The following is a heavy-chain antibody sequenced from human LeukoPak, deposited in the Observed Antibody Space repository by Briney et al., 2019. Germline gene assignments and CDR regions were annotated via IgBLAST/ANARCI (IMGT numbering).Heavy chain of an antibody. J-gene: IGHJ4*02. V-gene: IGHV3-48*01. CDR3: ARDEVVVRYCSSTSCYTGGLDY. CDR2: ISSSSSPI. Sequence: GGSLRLSCAASGFTLSSYSMNWVRQAPGKGLEWVSFISSSSSPIYYADSVKGRFTISRDNAKNSLYLQMNSLRAEDTAVYYCARDEVVVRYCSSTSCYTGGLDYWGQGTLVTVSS. D-gene: IGHD2-2*02. CDR1: GFTLSSYS.